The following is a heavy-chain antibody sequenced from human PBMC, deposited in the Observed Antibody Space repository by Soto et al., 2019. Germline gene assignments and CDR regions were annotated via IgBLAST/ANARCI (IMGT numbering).Heavy chain of an antibody. J-gene: IGHJ5*02. D-gene: IGHD6-13*01. Sequence: SETLSLTCTVSGGSISSYYWSWIRQPPGKGLEWIGYIYYSGSTNYNPSLKSRVTISVDTSKNQFSLKLSSVTAADTAVYYCARVRTSAKLVREGWFDPWGQGTLVTVSS. CDR1: GGSISSYY. V-gene: IGHV4-59*01. CDR2: IYYSGST. CDR3: ARVRTSAKLVREGWFDP.